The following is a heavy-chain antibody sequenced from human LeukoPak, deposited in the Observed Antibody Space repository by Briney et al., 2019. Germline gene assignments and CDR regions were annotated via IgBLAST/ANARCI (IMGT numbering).Heavy chain of an antibody. J-gene: IGHJ6*03. CDR1: ARSISSGSYY. CDR2: IYTSGST. D-gene: IGHD2-2*01. V-gene: IGHV4-61*02. CDR3: AIDPVVVPAAMPRDYYYMDV. Sequence: NPSHTLSLTCTVSARSISSGSYYWSWIRQPAGKGLEWIGRIYTSGSTNYNPSLKSRVTISVDPSKNQFSLKLNSVTAADTAVYYCAIDPVVVPAAMPRDYYYMDVWGKGTTVTVSS.